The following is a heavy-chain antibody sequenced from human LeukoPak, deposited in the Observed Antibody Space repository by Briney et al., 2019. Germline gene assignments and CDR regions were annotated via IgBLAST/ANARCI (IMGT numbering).Heavy chain of an antibody. CDR2: ITDTGGRA. CDR1: GFTFRDSA. D-gene: IGHD6-19*01. J-gene: IGHJ4*02. V-gene: IGHV3-23*01. Sequence: PGGSLTLACAASGFTFRDSAMTWVRQTPGRGLEWVSTITDTGGRAYYVDSVKGRFTISRDNSWDTLFLQMNSLRPGDTAMYYCARGSGWYQWGQGTLVTVSS. CDR3: ARGSGWYQ.